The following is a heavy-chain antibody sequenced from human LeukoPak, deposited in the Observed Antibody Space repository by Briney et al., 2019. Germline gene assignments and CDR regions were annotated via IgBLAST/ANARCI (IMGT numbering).Heavy chain of an antibody. CDR1: GLNFSSRW. D-gene: IGHD6-13*01. CDR3: AREARVAAAGTHWFDP. CDR2: VWFDGSNK. Sequence: GGSLRLSCAAPGLNFSSRWMNWVRQAPGKGLEWVAVVWFDGSNKNYAESVKGRFTISRDNPKNTLYLQMDSLRAEDTAVYYCAREARVAAAGTHWFDPWGQGTLVTVSS. V-gene: IGHV3-33*08. J-gene: IGHJ5*02.